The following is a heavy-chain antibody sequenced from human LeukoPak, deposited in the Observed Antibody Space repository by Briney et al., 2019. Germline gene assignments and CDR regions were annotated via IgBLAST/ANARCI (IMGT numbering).Heavy chain of an antibody. CDR3: ARVTLRDPRAVLVKGSDYYDSSGYYDWFDP. CDR2: IYYSGST. V-gene: IGHV4-59*01. D-gene: IGHD3-22*01. Sequence: SETLSLTCTVSGGSISSYYWSWIRQPPGKGLEWIGYIYYSGSTNYGPSLKSRVTISVDTSKNQFSLKLSSVTAADTAVYYCARVTLRDPRAVLVKGSDYYDSSGYYDWFDPWGQGTLVTVSS. CDR1: GGSISSYY. J-gene: IGHJ5*02.